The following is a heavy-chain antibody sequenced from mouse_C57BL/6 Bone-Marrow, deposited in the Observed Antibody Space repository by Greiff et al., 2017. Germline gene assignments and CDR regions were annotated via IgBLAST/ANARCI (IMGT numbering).Heavy chain of an antibody. J-gene: IGHJ1*03. CDR3: ARRPYYSNCWYFDV. Sequence: EVKLVESGGDLVKPGGSLKLSCAASGFTFSSYGMSWVRQTPDKRLEWVATISSGGSYTYYPDSVKGRFTISRDNAKNTLYLQMSSLKSEDTAMYYCARRPYYSNCWYFDVWGTGTTVTVSS. CDR2: ISSGGSYT. CDR1: GFTFSSYG. D-gene: IGHD2-5*01. V-gene: IGHV5-6*02.